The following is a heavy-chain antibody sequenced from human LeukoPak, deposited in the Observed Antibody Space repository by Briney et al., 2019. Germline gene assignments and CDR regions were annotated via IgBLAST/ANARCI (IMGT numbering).Heavy chain of an antibody. CDR2: INPNTGAT. CDR1: GYTFTAYY. Sequence: GASVKVSCKASGYTFTAYYMHWVRQAPGQGLEWMGWINPNTGATNYAQKFQGRVTMTRDTSINTAYMDLSRLRSGDTALYYCVRDDNFQFDSWGQGTLVTVSS. D-gene: IGHD1-1*01. CDR3: VRDDNFQFDS. J-gene: IGHJ4*02. V-gene: IGHV1-2*02.